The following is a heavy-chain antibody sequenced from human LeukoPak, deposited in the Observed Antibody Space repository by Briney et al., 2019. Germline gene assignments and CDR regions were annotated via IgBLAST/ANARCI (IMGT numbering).Heavy chain of an antibody. D-gene: IGHD3-9*01. CDR3: ARDVAEKKLRYFDWLGLHMDV. Sequence: ASVKVSCKASGYTFTGYGISWVRQAPGQGLERMGWISAYNGNTNYAQKLQGRVTMTTDTSTSTAYMELGSLRSDDTAVYYCARDVAEKKLRYFDWLGLHMDVWGKGTTVTVSS. J-gene: IGHJ6*03. CDR2: ISAYNGNT. V-gene: IGHV1-18*01. CDR1: GYTFTGYG.